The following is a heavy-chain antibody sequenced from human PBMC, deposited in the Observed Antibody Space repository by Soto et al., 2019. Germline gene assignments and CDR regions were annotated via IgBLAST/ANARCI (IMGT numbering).Heavy chain of an antibody. CDR2: XGPXXGXT. CDR3: ARERYQVISDGMDV. J-gene: IGHJ6*02. D-gene: IGHD2-2*01. Sequence: GASVKVSCKASGYTFTGYYIHLAREAPGQGVEWXGWXGPXXGXTXXXQXXXGRVTLSRDTSINTAYLELSRLRFDDAAVYFCARERYQVISDGMDVWGQGTTVTVSS. V-gene: IGHV1-2*02. CDR1: GYTFTGYY.